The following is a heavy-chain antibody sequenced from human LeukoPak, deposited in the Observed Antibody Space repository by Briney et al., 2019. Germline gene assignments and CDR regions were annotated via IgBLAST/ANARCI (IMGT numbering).Heavy chain of an antibody. CDR1: GLTFNNYA. Sequence: GGSLRLSCAVSGLTFNNYAMSWVRQAPGKGLEWVSAISKSGDHTYYAASAKGRFTIYRDNSKNTQYLQMNSLRAEDTAVYYCATSWGPDTSAFRWGRDGMDVWGQGTTVVVS. J-gene: IGHJ6*02. CDR3: ATSWGPDTSAFRWGRDGMDV. D-gene: IGHD3-16*01. V-gene: IGHV3-23*01. CDR2: ISKSGDHT.